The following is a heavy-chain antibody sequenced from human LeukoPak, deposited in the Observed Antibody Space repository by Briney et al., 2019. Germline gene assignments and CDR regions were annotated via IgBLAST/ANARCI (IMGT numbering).Heavy chain of an antibody. Sequence: GGSLRLSCAASGFTFDDYAMHWVRQAPGKGLEWVSGISWNSGSIGYADSVKGRFTISRGNAKNSLYLQMNSLRAEDTALYYCAKGRDIVATTSFDYWGQGTLVTVSS. V-gene: IGHV3-9*01. D-gene: IGHD5-12*01. CDR2: ISWNSGSI. CDR1: GFTFDDYA. CDR3: AKGRDIVATTSFDY. J-gene: IGHJ4*02.